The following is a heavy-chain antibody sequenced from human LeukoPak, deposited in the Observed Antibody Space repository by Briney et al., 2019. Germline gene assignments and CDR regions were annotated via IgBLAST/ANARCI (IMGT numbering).Heavy chain of an antibody. CDR2: IKQDASVT. D-gene: IGHD4-23*01. Sequence: GGSLRLSCAASGFTFSNYCMNWVRQTQAPGKGLVWVSNIKQDASVTSYVDSVKCRFTISRDNAKNSLFLQMNSLRAEDTAVYYCARVADGGYSDYWRQGTLVTVSS. J-gene: IGHJ4*02. V-gene: IGHV3-7*05. CDR3: ARVADGGYSDY. CDR1: GFTFSNYC.